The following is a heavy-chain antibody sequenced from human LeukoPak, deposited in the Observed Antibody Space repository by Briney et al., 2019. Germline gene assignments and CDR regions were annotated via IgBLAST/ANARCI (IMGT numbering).Heavy chain of an antibody. CDR3: ARADSGYEDYGPCYYYYMDV. CDR2: IYYSGST. D-gene: IGHD5-12*01. Sequence: PSETLSLTCTVSGGSISSSSYYWGWIRQPPGKGLEWIGSIYYSGSTYYNPSLKSRVTISVDTSKNQFSLKLSPVTAADTAVYYCARADSGYEDYGPCYYYYMDVWGKGTTVTVSS. J-gene: IGHJ6*03. V-gene: IGHV4-39*07. CDR1: GGSISSSSYY.